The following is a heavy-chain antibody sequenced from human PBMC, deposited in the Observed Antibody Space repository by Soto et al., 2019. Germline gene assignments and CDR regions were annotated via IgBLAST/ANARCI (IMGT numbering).Heavy chain of an antibody. V-gene: IGHV5-10-1*01. D-gene: IGHD6-13*01. CDR1: GYSFTSYW. CDR3: ARFRAPRRQLISMSFHL. CDR2: IDPSDSYT. J-gene: IGHJ4*03. Sequence: PGESLKISCKGSGYSFTSYWISWVRQMPGKGLEWMGRIDPSDSYTNYSPSFQGHVTISADKSISTAYLQWSSLKASDTAMYYCARFRAPRRQLISMSFHLWGLGTLVTVSS.